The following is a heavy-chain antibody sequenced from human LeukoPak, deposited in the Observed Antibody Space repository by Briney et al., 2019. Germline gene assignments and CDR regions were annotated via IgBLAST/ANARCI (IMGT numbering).Heavy chain of an antibody. CDR3: ATTLLRASTYMDV. CDR2: ISGSGGST. D-gene: IGHD1-1*01. J-gene: IGHJ6*03. Sequence: GGSLRLSCALSRVTSSSYVTSWVRHAPREGLEWVSGISGSGGSTYYADSVKGRFTISRDNSKNTLYLQMNSLGAEDTAVYYCATTLLRASTYMDVWGKGTTVTVSS. V-gene: IGHV3-23*01. CDR1: RVTSSSYV.